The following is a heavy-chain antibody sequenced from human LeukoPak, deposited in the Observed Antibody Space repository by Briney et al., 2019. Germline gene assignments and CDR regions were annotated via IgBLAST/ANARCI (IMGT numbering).Heavy chain of an antibody. D-gene: IGHD1-26*01. CDR3: ARRPRNSGKYDGPSGLDY. CDR2: IYHSGST. CDR1: GGSISSGGYS. J-gene: IGHJ4*02. V-gene: IGHV4-30-2*01. Sequence: PSETLPLTCAVSGGSISSGGYSWSWIRQPPGKGLEWIGYIYHSGSTYYNPSLKSRATLSVDTSKNQFSLKVSSLTAADTAVYYCARRPRNSGKYDGPSGLDYWGQGNLVTVSS.